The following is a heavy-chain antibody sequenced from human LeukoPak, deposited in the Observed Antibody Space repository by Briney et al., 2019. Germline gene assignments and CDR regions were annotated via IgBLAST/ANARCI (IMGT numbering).Heavy chain of an antibody. D-gene: IGHD2-2*01. CDR2: IKQDGSEK. CDR1: GFTFSSYW. CDR3: AALLGYCSSTSCWSDAFDI. V-gene: IGHV3-7*03. Sequence: GGSLRLSCAASGFTFSSYWMSWVRQAPGKGLEWVANIKQDGSEKYYVDSVKGRFTISRDNAKNSLYLQMNSLRAEDTAVYYCAALLGYCSSTSCWSDAFDIWGQGTMVTVSS. J-gene: IGHJ3*02.